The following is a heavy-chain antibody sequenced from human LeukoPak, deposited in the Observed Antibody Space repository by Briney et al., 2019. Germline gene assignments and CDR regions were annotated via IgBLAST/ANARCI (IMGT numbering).Heavy chain of an antibody. CDR3: AFSKNTATPGDY. J-gene: IGHJ4*02. V-gene: IGHV5-10-1*01. Sequence: GESLKISCKGSGYSFTTYWITWVRQLPGKGLEWMVRFDSSDSYTNYSPSFQGHVTLSSDKSISTAYLQWSSLRASDTAMYYCAFSKNTATPGDYWGQGTLVTVS. D-gene: IGHD5-18*01. CDR2: FDSSDSYT. CDR1: GYSFTTYW.